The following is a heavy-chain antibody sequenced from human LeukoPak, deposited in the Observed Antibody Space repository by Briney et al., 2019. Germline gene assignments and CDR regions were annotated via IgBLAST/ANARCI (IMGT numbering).Heavy chain of an antibody. CDR2: INHSGST. CDR1: GFTFSDYW. V-gene: IGHV4-34*01. D-gene: IGHD6-13*01. CDR3: ARGEIKFRYSSRHHRFDP. J-gene: IGHJ5*02. Sequence: PGGSLRLSCTASGFTFSDYWMTWVRQPPGKGLEWIGEINHSGSTNYNPSLKSRVTISVDTSKNQFSLKLSSVTAADTAVYYCARGEIKFRYSSRHHRFDPWGQGTLVTVSS.